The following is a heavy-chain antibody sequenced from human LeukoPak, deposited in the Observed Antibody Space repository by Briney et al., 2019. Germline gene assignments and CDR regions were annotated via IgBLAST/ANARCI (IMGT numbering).Heavy chain of an antibody. CDR3: ARERRDGYNYLDY. CDR1: GYTFTSYD. V-gene: IGHV1-69*04. CDR2: IIPILGIA. D-gene: IGHD5-24*01. Sequence: ASVKVSCKASGYTFTSYDINWVRQAPGQGLEWMGRIIPILGIANYAQKFQDRVTITADKSTSTAYMELSSLRSEDTAVYYCARERRDGYNYLDYWGQGTLVTVSS. J-gene: IGHJ4*02.